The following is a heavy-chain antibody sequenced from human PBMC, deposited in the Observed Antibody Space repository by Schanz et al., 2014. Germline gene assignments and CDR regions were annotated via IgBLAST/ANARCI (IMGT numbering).Heavy chain of an antibody. CDR1: GFTFDEYG. CDR3: ARGRARQLVHWFDP. V-gene: IGHV3-21*02. CDR2: LSGGSSYI. J-gene: IGHJ5*02. D-gene: IGHD6-13*01. Sequence: EVQLVESGGDLVQPGRSLRLSCEASGFTFDEYGMHWVRQAPGKGLEWVSSLSGGSSYIFYADSVKGRFTISRDNARYSLYLEINSLRAEDTAVYYCARGRARQLVHWFDPWGQGTLVTVSS.